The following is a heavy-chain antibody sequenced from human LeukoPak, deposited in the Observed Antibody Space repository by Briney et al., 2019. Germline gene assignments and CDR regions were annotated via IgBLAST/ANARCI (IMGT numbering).Heavy chain of an antibody. V-gene: IGHV4-38-2*01. D-gene: IGHD2-2*01. Sequence: SETLSLTCAVSGYSISSGYYWGWIRQPPGKGLEWIGSIYHSGSTYYNPSLKSRVTISVDTSKNQFSLKLSSVTAADTAVYYCARGRARDIVVVPAPGPFDYWGQGTLVTVSS. CDR3: ARGRARDIVVVPAPGPFDY. J-gene: IGHJ4*02. CDR1: GYSISSGYY. CDR2: IYHSGST.